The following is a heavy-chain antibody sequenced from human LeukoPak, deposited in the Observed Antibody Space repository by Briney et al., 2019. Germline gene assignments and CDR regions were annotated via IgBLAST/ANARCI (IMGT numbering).Heavy chain of an antibody. Sequence: ASVKVSCKASGYTFTSYYMHWVRQAPGQGLEWMGIINPSGGSTSYAQKFQGRVTMTRDTSTSTVHMELSSLRSEDTAVYYCARVSTYYDFWSAAFDIWGQGTMVTVSS. CDR1: GYTFTSYY. D-gene: IGHD3-3*01. CDR2: INPSGGST. V-gene: IGHV1-46*01. CDR3: ARVSTYYDFWSAAFDI. J-gene: IGHJ3*02.